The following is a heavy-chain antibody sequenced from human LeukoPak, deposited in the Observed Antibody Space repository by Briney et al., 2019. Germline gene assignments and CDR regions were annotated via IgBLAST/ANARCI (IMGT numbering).Heavy chain of an antibody. D-gene: IGHD6-19*01. J-gene: IGHJ4*02. CDR1: GFTFSSYG. Sequence: GGSLRLSCAASGFTFSSYGMTWVRQAPGKGLEWVSSIRGSGGSTYYADSVKGRFTISRDNSKNTLYLQMNSLRAEDSAVYYCATMPYSSVWYVGGYWGQGTLVTVSS. V-gene: IGHV3-23*01. CDR3: ATMPYSSVWYVGGY. CDR2: IRGSGGST.